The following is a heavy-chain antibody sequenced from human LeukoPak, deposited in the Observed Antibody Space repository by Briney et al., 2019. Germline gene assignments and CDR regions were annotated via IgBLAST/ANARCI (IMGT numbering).Heavy chain of an antibody. D-gene: IGHD3-10*01. Sequence: ASVKVSCKASGYTFTSYAMHWVRQAPGQRLEWMGWINAGNGNTKYSQKFQGRVTITRDTSASTAYMELSSLRSEGTAVYYCAREAYGSGSYYSPDWGQGTLVTVSS. V-gene: IGHV1-3*01. CDR2: INAGNGNT. CDR3: AREAYGSGSYYSPD. J-gene: IGHJ4*02. CDR1: GYTFTSYA.